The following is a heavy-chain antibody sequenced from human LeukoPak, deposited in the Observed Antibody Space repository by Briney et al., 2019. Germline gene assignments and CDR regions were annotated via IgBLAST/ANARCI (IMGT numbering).Heavy chain of an antibody. J-gene: IGHJ4*02. CDR3: ARAFTIFGVVISYYFDS. CDR1: GGSLSRGGYY. D-gene: IGHD3-3*01. CDR2: IYYSGSA. Sequence: SETLSLTCTVSGGSLSRGGYYWSWIRQPPGKGLEWIGSIYYSGSAYYNPSLKSRVTISVDTSKNQFSLKLSSVTAADTAVYYCARAFTIFGVVISYYFDSWGQGTLVTVSS. V-gene: IGHV4-39*07.